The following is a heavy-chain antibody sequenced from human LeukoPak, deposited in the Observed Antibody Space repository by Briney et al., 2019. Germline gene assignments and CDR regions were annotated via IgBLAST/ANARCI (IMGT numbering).Heavy chain of an antibody. Sequence: GESLKISCKGSGYSFTSYWIGWVRQMPGKGLEWMGIIYPGDSDTRYSPSFQGQVTISADKSISTAYLQWSSLKASDTAMYYCARAEHYGSGSHNWFDPWGQGTLVTVSS. CDR2: IYPGDSDT. CDR1: GYSFTSYW. V-gene: IGHV5-51*01. J-gene: IGHJ5*02. D-gene: IGHD3-10*01. CDR3: ARAEHYGSGSHNWFDP.